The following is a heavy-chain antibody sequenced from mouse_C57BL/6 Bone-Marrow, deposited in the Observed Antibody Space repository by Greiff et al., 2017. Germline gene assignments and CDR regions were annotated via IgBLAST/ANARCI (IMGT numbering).Heavy chain of an antibody. CDR3: AREGVYYSNYEGYYAMDY. D-gene: IGHD2-5*01. J-gene: IGHJ4*01. CDR2: ISYDGSN. V-gene: IGHV3-6*01. Sequence: EVQRVESGPGLVKPSQSLSLTCSVTGYSITSGYYWNWIRQFPGNKLEWMGYISYDGSNNYNPSLKNRISITRDTSKNQFFLKLNSVTTEDTATYYCAREGVYYSNYEGYYAMDYWGQGTSVTVSS. CDR1: GYSITSGYY.